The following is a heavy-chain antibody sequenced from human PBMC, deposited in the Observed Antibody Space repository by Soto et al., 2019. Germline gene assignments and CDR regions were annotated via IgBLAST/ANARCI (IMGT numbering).Heavy chain of an antibody. D-gene: IGHD6-13*01. Sequence: GGSLRLSCAASGFTFSSYAMSWVRQAPGKGLEWVSAISGSGGSTYYADSVKGRFTISRDNSKNTLYLQMNSLRAEDTAVYYRAKGVAAEGTPYYYMDVWGKGTTVTVSS. CDR1: GFTFSSYA. V-gene: IGHV3-23*01. CDR2: ISGSGGST. CDR3: AKGVAAEGTPYYYMDV. J-gene: IGHJ6*03.